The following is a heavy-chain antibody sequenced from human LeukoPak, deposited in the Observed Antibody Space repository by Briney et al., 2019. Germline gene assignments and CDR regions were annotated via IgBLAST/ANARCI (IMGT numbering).Heavy chain of an antibody. Sequence: PSETLSLTCAVYGGSFSGYYWSWIRQPPGKGLGWIGSIYHSGSTYYNPSLKSRVTISVDTSKNQFSLKLSSVTAADTAVYYCANQYSSSWYYFDYWGQGTLVTVSS. J-gene: IGHJ4*02. CDR3: ANQYSSSWYYFDY. D-gene: IGHD6-13*01. CDR2: IYHSGST. CDR1: GGSFSGYY. V-gene: IGHV4-34*01.